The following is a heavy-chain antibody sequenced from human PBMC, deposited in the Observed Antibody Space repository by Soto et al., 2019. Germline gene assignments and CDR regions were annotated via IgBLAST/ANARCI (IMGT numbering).Heavy chain of an antibody. CDR1: GFSLSSTRMA. CDR3: AHIVVAGLGYYFDY. Sequence: QITLKESGPTLVKPTQPLTLTCTFSGFSLSSTRMAVGWIRQPPGKALEWLALIYWDDDKRYSPFLKSRLTITKDTSKNHVVLTMSNMDPVDTARYYCAHIVVAGLGYYFDYWGQGTLVTVSS. J-gene: IGHJ4*02. CDR2: IYWDDDK. D-gene: IGHD6-19*01. V-gene: IGHV2-5*02.